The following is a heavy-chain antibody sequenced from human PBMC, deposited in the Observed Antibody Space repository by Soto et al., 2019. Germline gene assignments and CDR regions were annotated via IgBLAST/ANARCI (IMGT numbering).Heavy chain of an antibody. CDR2: ISGSGGST. V-gene: IGHV3-23*01. CDR3: AKDPGQQLVPRYFDY. CDR1: GVTFSSYA. D-gene: IGHD6-13*01. Sequence: GGSLRLSCAASGVTFSSYAMSWVRQAPGKGLEWVSAISGSGGSTYYADSVKGRFTISRDNSKNTLYLQMNSLRAEDTAVYYCAKDPGQQLVPRYFDYSGQGTLVTVSS. J-gene: IGHJ4*02.